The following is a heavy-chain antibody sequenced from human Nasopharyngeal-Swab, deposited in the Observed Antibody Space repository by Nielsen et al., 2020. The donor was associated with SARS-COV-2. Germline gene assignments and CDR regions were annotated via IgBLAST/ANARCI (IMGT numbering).Heavy chain of an antibody. Sequence: GGSLRLSCAASRFTFSNYAMSRVRQAPGKGLVWVSRVNQDGSRTDYADSVRGRFTISRDNAKNTLYLQMNSLRVEDTAVYYCVKHQGSSSDQWGQGTLVTVSS. CDR3: VKHQGSSSDQ. CDR2: VNQDGSRT. J-gene: IGHJ4*02. CDR1: RFTFSNYA. V-gene: IGHV3-74*01.